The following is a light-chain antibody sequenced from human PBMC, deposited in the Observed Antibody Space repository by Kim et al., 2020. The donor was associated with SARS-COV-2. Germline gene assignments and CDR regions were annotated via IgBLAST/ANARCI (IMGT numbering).Light chain of an antibody. CDR3: QAWDSSTALYV. V-gene: IGLV3-1*01. Sequence: SPGQTASISCSGDKLGDEYASWYQQRPGQSPVLVIYQNTKRPSGIPERFSGSNSGNTATLTISGTQAMDEADYYCQAWDSSTALYVFGAGTKVTVL. J-gene: IGLJ1*01. CDR1: KLGDEY. CDR2: QNT.